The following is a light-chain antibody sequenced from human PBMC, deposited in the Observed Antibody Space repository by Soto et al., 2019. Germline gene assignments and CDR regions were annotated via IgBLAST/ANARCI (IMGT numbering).Light chain of an antibody. J-gene: IGKJ1*01. V-gene: IGKV3-20*01. CDR2: DAS. CDR3: QQYGSSPWT. Sequence: ETVLTQSPGTLSLSPGERATLSCRASQTIRSNYLAWYRQTPCQAPRLLIYDASNRATGIADRFSGSGSGTDFTLIISRLEPEDFALYYCQQYGSSPWTFGQGTKVEIK. CDR1: QTIRSNY.